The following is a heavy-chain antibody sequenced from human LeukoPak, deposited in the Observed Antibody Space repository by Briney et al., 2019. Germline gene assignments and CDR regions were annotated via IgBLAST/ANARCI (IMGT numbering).Heavy chain of an antibody. CDR2: IIPILGIA. D-gene: IGHD3-22*01. Sequence: SVKVSCKASGGTFSSYTISWVRPAPGQGLEWMGRIIPILGIANYAQKFQGRVTITADKSTSTAYMELSSLRSEDTAVYYCARVSDSSGNFDYWGQGTLVTVSS. CDR3: ARVSDSSGNFDY. CDR1: GGTFSSYT. V-gene: IGHV1-69*02. J-gene: IGHJ4*02.